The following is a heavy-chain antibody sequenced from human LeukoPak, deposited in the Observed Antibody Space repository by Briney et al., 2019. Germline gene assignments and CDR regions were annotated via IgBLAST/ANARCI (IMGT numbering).Heavy chain of an antibody. CDR1: GGSISSGSYY. V-gene: IGHV4-39*02. CDR2: MYYSGST. D-gene: IGHD2-8*01. CDR3: ARERYCTNGVCYWFDP. J-gene: IGHJ5*02. Sequence: PSETLSLTCTVSGGSISSGSYYWGWIRQPPGKGLEWIGIMYYSGSTYYNPSIKSRVTISVDTSKNQFSLKLSSVTAADTAVYYCARERYCTNGVCYWFDPWGQGTLVTVSS.